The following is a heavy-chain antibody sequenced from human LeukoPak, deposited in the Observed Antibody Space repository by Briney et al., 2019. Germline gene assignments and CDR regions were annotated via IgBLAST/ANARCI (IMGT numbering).Heavy chain of an antibody. D-gene: IGHD6-19*01. V-gene: IGHV3-23*01. CDR1: GFNFRSLA. CDR2: ISASGT. CDR3: ARASGWLVRGSVGYFDY. Sequence: PGGSLRLSCAASGFNFRSLAMTWVRQAPGKGLEWVSTISASGTYYADPVRGRFTISRDNSKNTLYLQMNSLRAEDTAVYYCARASGWLVRGSVGYFDYWGQRTLVTVSS. J-gene: IGHJ4*02.